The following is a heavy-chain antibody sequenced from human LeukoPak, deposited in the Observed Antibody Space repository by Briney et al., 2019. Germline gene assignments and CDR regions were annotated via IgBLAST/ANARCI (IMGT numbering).Heavy chain of an antibody. D-gene: IGHD2-15*01. CDR3: ARGGYHHGFDI. V-gene: IGHV3-7*01. CDR2: IKQDGSEK. J-gene: IGHJ3*02. CDR1: GFTFSSYW. Sequence: GGSLRLSCAASGFTFSSYWMSWVRQAPGKGLEWVANIKQDGSEKYYVDSVKGRFTISGDNAKSTVYLQMNSLKAEDTAVYYCARGGYHHGFDIWGQGTMVTVSS.